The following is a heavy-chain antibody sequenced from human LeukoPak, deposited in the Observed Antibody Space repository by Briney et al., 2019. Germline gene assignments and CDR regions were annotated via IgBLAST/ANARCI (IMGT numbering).Heavy chain of an antibody. CDR3: AREERGYCSSTSCQPFDY. CDR2: INPNSGGT. Sequence: ASVKVSCKASGYTFTCYYMHWVRQAPGQGLEWMGWINPNSGGTNYAQKFQGRVTMTRDTSISTAYMELSRLRSDDTAVYYCAREERGYCSSTSCQPFDYWGQGTLVTVSS. V-gene: IGHV1-2*02. CDR1: GYTFTCYY. D-gene: IGHD2-2*01. J-gene: IGHJ4*02.